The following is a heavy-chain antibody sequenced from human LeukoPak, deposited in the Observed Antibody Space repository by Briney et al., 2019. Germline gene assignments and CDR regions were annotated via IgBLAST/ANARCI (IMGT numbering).Heavy chain of an antibody. D-gene: IGHD3-10*01. CDR1: GDSLSTYY. CDR2: IYYSGTT. V-gene: IGHV4-59*01. CDR3: ARDYYGGLDY. Sequence: SETLSLTCTVSGDSLSTYYWSWIRQPPGKGLEWIGYIYYSGTTSYNPSLKSRLTISVDTSKNQFSLKLSSVTAADTAVYYCARDYYGGLDYWGQGTLVTVSS. J-gene: IGHJ4*02.